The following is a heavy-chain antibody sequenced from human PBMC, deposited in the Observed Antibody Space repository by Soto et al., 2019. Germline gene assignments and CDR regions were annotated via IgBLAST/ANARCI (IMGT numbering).Heavy chain of an antibody. V-gene: IGHV4-39*01. D-gene: IGHD2-15*01. CDR1: GGSVYSNGHY. CDR3: GKILVGATGHTEADS. Sequence: SETLSLTCIVSGGSVYSNGHYWGWIRQPPGKGLEWIGSIDNNGVTNYNSSLKSRVTISRDTSKNQFSLRLTSVTAADTAVYYCGKILVGATGHTEADSWGPGTLVTVSS. CDR2: IDNNGVT. J-gene: IGHJ4*02.